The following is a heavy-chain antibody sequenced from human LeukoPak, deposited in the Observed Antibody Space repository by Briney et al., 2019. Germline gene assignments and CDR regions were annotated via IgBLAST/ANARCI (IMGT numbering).Heavy chain of an antibody. J-gene: IGHJ4*02. D-gene: IGHD1-26*01. CDR2: FDPEDGET. V-gene: IGHV1-24*01. Sequence: ASVKVSCKVSGYTLTELSMHWVRQAPGKGLEWMGGFDPEDGETIYAQKFQGRVTMTRDTSTSTVYMELSSLRSEDTAVYYCASEASGSYWGDVFDYWGQGTLVTVSS. CDR3: ASEASGSYWGDVFDY. CDR1: GYTLTELS.